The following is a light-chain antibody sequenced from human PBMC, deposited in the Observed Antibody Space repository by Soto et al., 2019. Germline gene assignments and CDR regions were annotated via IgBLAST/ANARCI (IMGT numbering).Light chain of an antibody. CDR3: CSYAGRYNLI. CDR2: DVI. V-gene: IGLV2-11*01. Sequence: QSALTQPRSVSGSPGQSVTISCTGTSSDVGDYNYVSWYQQHPGKAPKLLIYDVIKRPSGVPDRFSGSKSDNTASLTISGLQAEDEADYYCCSYAGRYNLIFGGGTQLTVL. CDR1: SSDVGDYNY. J-gene: IGLJ2*01.